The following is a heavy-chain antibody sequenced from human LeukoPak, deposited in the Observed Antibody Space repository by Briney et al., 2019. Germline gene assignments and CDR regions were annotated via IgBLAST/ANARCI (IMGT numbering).Heavy chain of an antibody. CDR2: IYYSGST. V-gene: IGHV4-31*03. J-gene: IGHJ6*03. CDR3: ARDLRSNYYDSSGYYLSDYYYMDV. CDR1: GGSISSGGYY. D-gene: IGHD3-22*01. Sequence: PSETLSLTCTVPGGSISSGGYYWSWIRQHPGKGLEWIGYIYYSGSTYYNPSLKSRVTISVDTSKNQFSLKLSSVTAADTAVYYCARDLRSNYYDSSGYYLSDYYYMDVWGKGTTVTVSS.